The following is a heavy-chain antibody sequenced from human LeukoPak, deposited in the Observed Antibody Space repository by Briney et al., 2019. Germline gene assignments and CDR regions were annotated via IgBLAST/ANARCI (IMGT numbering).Heavy chain of an antibody. CDR3: AKAYNSGWYYFDY. CDR2: ISGNTGST. D-gene: IGHD6-19*01. Sequence: PGGSLRLSCAASGITFRNYAVTWVRQAPGKGLEWVSGISGNTGSTHYADSVKGRFTISRDDSKNTLYLQMNSLRAEDTAVYYCAKAYNSGWYYFDYWGQGTLVTVSS. CDR1: GITFRNYA. J-gene: IGHJ4*02. V-gene: IGHV3-23*01.